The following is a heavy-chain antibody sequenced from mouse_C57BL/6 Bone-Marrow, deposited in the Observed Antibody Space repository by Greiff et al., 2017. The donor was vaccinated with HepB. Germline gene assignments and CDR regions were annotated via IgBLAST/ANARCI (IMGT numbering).Heavy chain of an antibody. V-gene: IGHV5-12*01. CDR3: ARQAYYSNYVHWYFDV. D-gene: IGHD2-5*01. Sequence: EVQLVESGGGLVQPGGSLKLSCAASGFTFSDYYMYWVRQTPEKRLEWVAYISNGGGSTYYPDTVKGRFTISRDNAKNTLYLQMCRLKSEDTAMYYCARQAYYSNYVHWYFDVWGTGTTVTVSS. CDR2: ISNGGGST. CDR1: GFTFSDYY. J-gene: IGHJ1*03.